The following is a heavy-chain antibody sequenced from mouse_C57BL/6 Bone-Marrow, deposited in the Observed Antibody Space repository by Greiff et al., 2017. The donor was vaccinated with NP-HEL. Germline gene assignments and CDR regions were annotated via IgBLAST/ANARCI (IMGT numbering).Heavy chain of an antibody. D-gene: IGHD2-4*01. Sequence: VHLVESGPGLVQPSQSLSITCTVSGFSLTSYGVHWVRQSPGKGLEWLGVICSGGSTDYNAAFISSLSISKDNSKSHVFFKMNSLQADDTAIYYCPVYYDYGGAMDYWGQGTSVTVSS. CDR1: GFSLTSYG. V-gene: IGHV2-2*01. CDR3: PVYYDYGGAMDY. CDR2: ICSGGST. J-gene: IGHJ4*01.